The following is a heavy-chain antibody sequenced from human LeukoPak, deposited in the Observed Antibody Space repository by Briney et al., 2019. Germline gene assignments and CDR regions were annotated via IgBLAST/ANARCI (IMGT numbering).Heavy chain of an antibody. V-gene: IGHV3-33*01. J-gene: IGHJ4*02. Sequence: GGSLRLSCVTSGFIFSSYGIHWVRQAPGKGLEWVAWHFASNKYYAESVRGRFTMSRDNSKSTLYLQMDSLRVEDTAVYYCARDLCSTTSCFDYWGQGTLVSVFS. CDR2: HFASNK. CDR3: ARDLCSTTSCFDY. D-gene: IGHD2-2*01. CDR1: GFIFSSYG.